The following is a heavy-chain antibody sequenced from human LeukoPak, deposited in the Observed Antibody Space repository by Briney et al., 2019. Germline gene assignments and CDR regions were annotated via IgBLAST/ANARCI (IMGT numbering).Heavy chain of an antibody. CDR2: ISYDGSNK. Sequence: PGGSLRLSCAASGFTFSSYAMHWVRQAPGKGLEWVAVISYDGSNKYYADSVKGRFTISRDNSKNTLYLQMNSLRAEDTALYYCAKDGKDRNYGSAFDIWGQGTMVTVSS. D-gene: IGHD1-14*01. J-gene: IGHJ3*02. CDR1: GFTFSSYA. CDR3: AKDGKDRNYGSAFDI. V-gene: IGHV3-30*04.